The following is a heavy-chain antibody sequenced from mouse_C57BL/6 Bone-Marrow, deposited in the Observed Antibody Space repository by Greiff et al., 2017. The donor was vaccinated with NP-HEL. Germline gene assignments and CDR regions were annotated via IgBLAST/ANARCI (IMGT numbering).Heavy chain of an antibody. J-gene: IGHJ1*03. CDR1: GYTFTDHT. D-gene: IGHD1-1*01. CDR2: IYPRDGST. Sequence: VQLQQSDAELVKPGASVKISCKVSGYTFTDHTIHWMKQRPEQGLEWIGYIYPRDGSTKYNEKFKGKATLTADKSSSTAYMQLNSLTSEDSAVYYCARPYYGSSRDWYFDVWGTGTTVTVSS. V-gene: IGHV1-78*01. CDR3: ARPYYGSSRDWYFDV.